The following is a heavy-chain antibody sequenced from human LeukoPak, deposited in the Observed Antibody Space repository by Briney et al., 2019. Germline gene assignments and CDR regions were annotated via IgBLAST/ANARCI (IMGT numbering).Heavy chain of an antibody. J-gene: IGHJ6*03. CDR3: ARGRYSSSSPTYYHYYMDV. D-gene: IGHD6-6*01. CDR2: IYTSGST. CDR1: GASISSYY. V-gene: IGHV4-4*07. Sequence: SETLSLTCTVSGASISSYYWSWIRQPAGKGLEWIGRIYTSGSTNYNPSLKSRVTMSVDTSKNQFSLKLSSVTAADTAVYYCARGRYSSSSPTYYHYYMDVWGKGTTVTVSS.